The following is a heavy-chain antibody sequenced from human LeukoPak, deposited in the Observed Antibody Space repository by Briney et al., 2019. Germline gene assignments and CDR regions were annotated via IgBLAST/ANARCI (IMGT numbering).Heavy chain of an antibody. J-gene: IGHJ4*02. CDR2: ISSTSISI. CDR1: GFTFSTYA. CDR3: ARSYTVADQLDY. Sequence: GGSLRLSCAASGFTFSTYAMNWVRQAPGKGLEWASSISSTSISIYFADSVKGRFPVSRDNAKNSLYLQMNSLRTEDTAVYYCARSYTVADQLDYWGQGTLVTVSS. V-gene: IGHV3-21*01. D-gene: IGHD2-2*01.